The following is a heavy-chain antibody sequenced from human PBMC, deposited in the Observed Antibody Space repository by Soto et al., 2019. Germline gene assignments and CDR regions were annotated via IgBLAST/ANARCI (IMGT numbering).Heavy chain of an antibody. Sequence: PGGSLRLSCAASGFTFSSYGMHWARQAPGKGLEWVTVISYDGSNKYYADSVKGRFTISRDNSKNTLYLQMNSLRAEDTAVYYCAKDRRQLKHDYYMDVWGKGTTVTVSS. CDR2: ISYDGSNK. CDR3: AKDRRQLKHDYYMDV. J-gene: IGHJ6*03. V-gene: IGHV3-30*18. CDR1: GFTFSSYG. D-gene: IGHD6-6*01.